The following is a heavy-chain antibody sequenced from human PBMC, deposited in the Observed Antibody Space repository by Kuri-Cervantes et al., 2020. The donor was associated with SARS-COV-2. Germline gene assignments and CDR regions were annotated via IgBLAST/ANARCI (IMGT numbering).Heavy chain of an antibody. Sequence: GESLKISCAASGFTFSSYDMHWVRQATGKGLEWVSAIGTAGDPYYPGSVKGRFTISRDNSKNTLYLQMNSLRAEDTAVYYCATIAIVVVFNNWFDPWGQGTLVTVSS. CDR3: ATIAIVVVFNNWFDP. D-gene: IGHD2-2*01. CDR1: GFTFSSYD. J-gene: IGHJ5*02. V-gene: IGHV3-13*05. CDR2: IGTAGDP.